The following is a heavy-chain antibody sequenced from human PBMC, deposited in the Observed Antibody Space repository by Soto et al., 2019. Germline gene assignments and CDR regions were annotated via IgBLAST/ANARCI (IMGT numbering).Heavy chain of an antibody. J-gene: IGHJ4*02. CDR2: IYYSGST. CDR1: GGSISSSSYY. Sequence: SETLSLTCTVSGGSISSSSYYWGWIRQPPGKGLEWIGSIYYSGSTYYNPSLKSRVTISVDTSKNQFSLKLSSVTAADTAVYYCARMKWELRAYYFDYWGQGTLVTVSS. V-gene: IGHV4-39*01. CDR3: ARMKWELRAYYFDY. D-gene: IGHD1-26*01.